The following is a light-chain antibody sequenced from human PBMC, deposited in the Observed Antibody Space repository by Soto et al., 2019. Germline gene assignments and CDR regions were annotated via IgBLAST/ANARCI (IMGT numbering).Light chain of an antibody. CDR2: GAY. J-gene: IGKJ1*01. CDR1: QSVSSSY. CDR3: QQCGSSPWT. Sequence: EIVLTQSPGTLFLSPGERATLSCRASQSVSSSYLAWYQQKPGQAPRLLIYGAYSRATGITDRFSGSGSGTDFTLTISRLEPEDFAVYYCQQCGSSPWTVGPGTKVDIK. V-gene: IGKV3-20*01.